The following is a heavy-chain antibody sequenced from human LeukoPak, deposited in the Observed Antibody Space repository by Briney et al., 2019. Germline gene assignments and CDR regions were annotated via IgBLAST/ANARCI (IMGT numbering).Heavy chain of an antibody. CDR1: GFTFSSYA. Sequence: GGFLRLSCAASGFTFSSYAMTWVRQAPGKGLEWVSAITGSGGNTYYVDSVKGRFTISRDNSMNTLYLQMNSLRAEDTAVYYCAKSSGPNCCYYYMDVWGKGTTVTVSS. D-gene: IGHD6-6*01. CDR3: AKSSGPNCCYYYMDV. CDR2: ITGSGGNT. J-gene: IGHJ6*03. V-gene: IGHV3-23*01.